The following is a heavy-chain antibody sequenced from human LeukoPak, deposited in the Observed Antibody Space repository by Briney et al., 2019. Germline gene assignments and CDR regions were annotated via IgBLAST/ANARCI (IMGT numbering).Heavy chain of an antibody. CDR3: AKDMAPQGLRSPAFDI. CDR1: GFTFDDYA. D-gene: IGHD5-12*01. Sequence: GGSLRLSCAASGFTFDDYAMPWVRQAPGKGLEWVSGISWNSGSIGYADSVKGRFTISRDNAKNSLYLQMNSLRAEDTALYYCAKDMAPQGLRSPAFDIWGQGTMVAVSS. V-gene: IGHV3-9*01. CDR2: ISWNSGSI. J-gene: IGHJ3*02.